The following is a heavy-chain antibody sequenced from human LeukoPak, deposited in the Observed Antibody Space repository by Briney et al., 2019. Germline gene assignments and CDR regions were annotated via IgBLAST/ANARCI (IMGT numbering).Heavy chain of an antibody. D-gene: IGHD1-26*01. Sequence: SETLSLTCTVSGGSISSSSYYWGWIRQPPGKGLEWIGSIYYSGSTYYNPSLKSRVTISVDTSKNQFSLKLSSVTAADTAVYYCARVILGWEPPDYRGQGTLVTVSS. CDR3: ARVILGWEPPDY. V-gene: IGHV4-39*01. J-gene: IGHJ4*02. CDR2: IYYSGST. CDR1: GGSISSSSYY.